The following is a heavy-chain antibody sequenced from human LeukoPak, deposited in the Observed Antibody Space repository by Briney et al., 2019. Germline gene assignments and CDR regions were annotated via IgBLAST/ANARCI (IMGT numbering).Heavy chain of an antibody. D-gene: IGHD3-3*01. J-gene: IGHJ6*03. CDR1: GFTFSNYN. CDR2: IRSDSSTI. Sequence: GGSLRLSCAASGFTFSNYNMLWVRQAPGKGLEWVSYIRSDSSTIYYAASVKGRFTISRDNGQNSLFLQMTSLRVDDTAVYYCARGITTIFGVSPMDVWGIGTTVTVSS. CDR3: ARGITTIFGVSPMDV. V-gene: IGHV3-48*01.